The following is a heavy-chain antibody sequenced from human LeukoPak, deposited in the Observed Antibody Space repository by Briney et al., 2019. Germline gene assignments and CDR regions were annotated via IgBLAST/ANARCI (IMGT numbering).Heavy chain of an antibody. D-gene: IGHD3-10*01. CDR2: IVVGSGYT. V-gene: IGHV1-58*01. CDR3: AVARGLTDPLDF. Sequence: SVKVSCKASRFTFSSPTVQWVRQARGQRLEWIGWIVVGSGYTNYAQKFQERVTLTGDMSTGTVYMELSSLRSEDTAVYYCAVARGLTDPLDFWGQGTLVTVSS. CDR1: RFTFSSPT. J-gene: IGHJ4*02.